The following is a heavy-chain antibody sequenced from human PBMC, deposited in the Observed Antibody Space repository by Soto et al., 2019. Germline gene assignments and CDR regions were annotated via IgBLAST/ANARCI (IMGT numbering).Heavy chain of an antibody. CDR2: INPGGGST. J-gene: IGHJ6*02. CDR3: ARVTTVTTDYGLDV. Sequence: QVQLVQSGTEVKPPGASVKVSCKASGYTFTSYYMHWVRQAPGQGLEWVGIINPGGGSTSYAQKFQGRVTMTRDTSTSTVSMELSSLRSEDTAVYFCARVTTVTTDYGLDVWGQGTTVTVSS. CDR1: GYTFTSYY. D-gene: IGHD4-17*01. V-gene: IGHV1-46*01.